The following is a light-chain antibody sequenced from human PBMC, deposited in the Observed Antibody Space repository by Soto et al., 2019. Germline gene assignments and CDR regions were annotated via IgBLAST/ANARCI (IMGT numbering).Light chain of an antibody. CDR1: QSISSSY. Sequence: ETVLTQSPGTLSLSPGERATLACRASQSISSSYLAWYQQKPGQAPRLLIYGASSRDTGIPDRFSGSGSGTDFTLTIRRLEPEDFAVYYCQRYGNSPVYAFGPGTTRELK. V-gene: IGKV3-20*01. J-gene: IGKJ2*01. CDR3: QRYGNSPVYA. CDR2: GAS.